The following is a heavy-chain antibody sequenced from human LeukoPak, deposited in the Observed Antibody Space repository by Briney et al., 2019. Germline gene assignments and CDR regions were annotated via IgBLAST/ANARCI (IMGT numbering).Heavy chain of an antibody. D-gene: IGHD6-19*01. CDR1: GYSFRGYG. CDR3: ARWQWVSQNYYYMDV. CDR2: ISAYNDKT. Sequence: ASVKVSCKASGYSFRGYGISWVRQAPGQGLEWIGWISAYNDKTIYAQKFQGRLTLTTDTSTTSVHMELRTLNSDDTAVYYCARWQWVSQNYYYMDVWGKGTTVTVSS. V-gene: IGHV1-18*01. J-gene: IGHJ6*03.